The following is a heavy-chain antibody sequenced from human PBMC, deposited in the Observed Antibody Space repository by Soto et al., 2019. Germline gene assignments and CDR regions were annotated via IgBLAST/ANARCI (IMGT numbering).Heavy chain of an antibody. J-gene: IGHJ4*02. V-gene: IGHV3-23*01. CDR3: AKDPQYSSMWRAFDY. D-gene: IGHD6-13*01. CDR2: ISGSGGST. Sequence: EVQLLESGGGLVQPGGSLRLSCAASAFTFSSYAMSWVRQAPGKGLEWVSAISGSGGSTYYADSVKGRFTISRDNSKNTLYLQMNSLRAEDTAVYYCAKDPQYSSMWRAFDYWGQGTLVTVSS. CDR1: AFTFSSYA.